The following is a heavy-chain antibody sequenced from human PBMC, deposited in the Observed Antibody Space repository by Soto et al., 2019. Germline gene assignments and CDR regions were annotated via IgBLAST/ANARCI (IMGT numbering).Heavy chain of an antibody. V-gene: IGHV3-74*01. Sequence: EGQLEESGGALVQPGGSLRLSCAASGFTFSSYWIHWVRHVPGGGLVWISRIKYDGSSTNYAASVQGRFTISRDNADKMVYLQMTRLRAGDTAVYYCARGALRRYWFDPWGPGTRVTVHS. CDR2: IKYDGSST. D-gene: IGHD3-16*01. J-gene: IGHJ5*02. CDR1: GFTFSSYW. CDR3: ARGALRRYWFDP.